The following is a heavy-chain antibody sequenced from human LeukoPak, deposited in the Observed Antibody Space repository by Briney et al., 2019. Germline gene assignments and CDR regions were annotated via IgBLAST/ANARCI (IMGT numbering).Heavy chain of an antibody. CDR3: ARDFSWGPDC. D-gene: IGHD7-27*01. CDR1: GFSLTDHY. V-gene: IGHV1-2*02. Sequence: GASVTVSCKASGFSLTDHYMHWLRQAPGHGLEWMGWVNGKRGDTNYAQQFQDRVLMTRDTSINTIYMELTRLTTDDTATYYCARDFSWGPDCWGQGTLVTVSS. CDR2: VNGKRGDT. J-gene: IGHJ4*02.